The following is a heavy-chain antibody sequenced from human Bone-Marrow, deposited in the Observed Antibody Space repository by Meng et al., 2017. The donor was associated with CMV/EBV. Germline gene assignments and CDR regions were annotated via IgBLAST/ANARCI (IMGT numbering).Heavy chain of an antibody. CDR2: ISYDGSNK. V-gene: IGHV3-30-3*01. Sequence: GESLKIPCAASGFTFSSYAMHRVRQAPGKGLEWVAVISYDGSNKYYADAVKGRFTISRDNSKNTLYLQMNSLRAEDTAVYYCARGGYNYGGDYYYGMDVWGQGTTVTVSS. D-gene: IGHD5-24*01. CDR3: ARGGYNYGGDYYYGMDV. CDR1: GFTFSSYA. J-gene: IGHJ6*02.